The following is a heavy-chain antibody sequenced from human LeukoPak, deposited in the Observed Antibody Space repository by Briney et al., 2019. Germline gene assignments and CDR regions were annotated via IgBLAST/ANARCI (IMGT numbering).Heavy chain of an antibody. CDR2: LNWNGDNT. J-gene: IGHJ4*02. Sequence: GGSLRLSCAASGFTFDDYGMTWVRQAPGKGLERVSGLNWNGDNTGYADSVKGRFTISRDNARNSLYLQMNSLRAEDTALYYCARVWAWGSGNYFDYWGQGTLVTVSS. V-gene: IGHV3-20*04. CDR1: GFTFDDYG. CDR3: ARVWAWGSGNYFDY. D-gene: IGHD7-27*01.